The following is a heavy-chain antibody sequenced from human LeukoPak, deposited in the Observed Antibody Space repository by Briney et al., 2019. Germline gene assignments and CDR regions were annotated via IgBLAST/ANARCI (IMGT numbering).Heavy chain of an antibody. Sequence: PSETLSLTCTVSGGSVSSGSYYWSWIRQPPGTGLEWIGYIYYSGSTNYNPSLKSRVTISVDTSKNQFSLKLSSVTAADTAVYYCARSGNPVPRYFDYWGQGTLVTVSS. CDR1: GGSVSSGSYY. CDR3: ARSGNPVPRYFDY. J-gene: IGHJ4*02. V-gene: IGHV4-61*01. D-gene: IGHD1-26*01. CDR2: IYYSGST.